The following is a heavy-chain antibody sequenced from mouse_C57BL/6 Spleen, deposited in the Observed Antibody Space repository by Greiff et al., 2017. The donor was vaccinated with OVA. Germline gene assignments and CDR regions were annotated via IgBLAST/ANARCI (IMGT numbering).Heavy chain of an antibody. D-gene: IGHD2-3*01. V-gene: IGHV1-64*01. J-gene: IGHJ1*03. Sequence: VQLQQPGAELVKPGASVKLSCKASGYTFTSYWMHWVKQRPGQGLEWIGKIHPNSGSTNYNEKFKSKATLTVDKSYSTAYMQLSSLTSEDCAVYYCARGRYYCYLLGWFFYVWGTGTTVTVAS. CDR2: IHPNSGST. CDR3: ARGRYYCYLLGWFFYV. CDR1: GYTFTSYW.